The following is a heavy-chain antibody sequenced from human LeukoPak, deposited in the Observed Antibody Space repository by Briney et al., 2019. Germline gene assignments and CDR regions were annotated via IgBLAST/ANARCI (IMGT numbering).Heavy chain of an antibody. V-gene: IGHV4-30-4*01. Sequence: PSQTLSLTCTVSGGSISSGDYYWSWIRQPPGKGLEWIGYIYYSGSTYYNPSLKSRVTISVDTSKNQFSLKLGSVTAADTAVYYCAREVGATTKDFDYWGQGTLVTVSS. CDR2: IYYSGST. CDR3: AREVGATTKDFDY. D-gene: IGHD1-26*01. J-gene: IGHJ4*02. CDR1: GGSISSGDYY.